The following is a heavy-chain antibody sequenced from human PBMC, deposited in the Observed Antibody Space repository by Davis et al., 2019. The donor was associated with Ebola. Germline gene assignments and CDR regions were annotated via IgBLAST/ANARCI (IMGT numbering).Heavy chain of an antibody. J-gene: IGHJ4*02. Sequence: HSQTLSLTCAISGDSVSSNRAAWNWIRQSPSGGLEWLGRTYYTSKWNNDYAESVKSRIDITPDTSKNHVALQLNSVTPGDSAVYYCARGWLRSGFDLWGQGSLVTVSS. V-gene: IGHV6-1*01. D-gene: IGHD5-12*01. CDR1: GDSVSSNRAA. CDR2: TYYTSKWNN. CDR3: ARGWLRSGFDL.